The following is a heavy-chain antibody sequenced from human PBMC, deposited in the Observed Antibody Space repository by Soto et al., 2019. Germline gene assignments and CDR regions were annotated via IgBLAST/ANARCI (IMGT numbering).Heavy chain of an antibody. CDR2: VANDGSNQ. V-gene: IGHV3-30*03. CDR1: GFTFSSYG. Sequence: QVQLVESGGGVVQPGRSLRRSCAASGFTFSSYGMQWVRQSPGEGPEWVAIVANDGSNQYYAESVKGRFTISRDNSKTTVFLEMDSLSPEDTAVYYCARSSGGSSWYPPDYWGQGTLVTVSS. J-gene: IGHJ4*02. CDR3: ARSSGGSSWYPPDY. D-gene: IGHD6-13*01.